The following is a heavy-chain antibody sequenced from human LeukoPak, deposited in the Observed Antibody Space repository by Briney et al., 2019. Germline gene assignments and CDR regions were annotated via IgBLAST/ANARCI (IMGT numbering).Heavy chain of an antibody. V-gene: IGHV3-30-3*01. J-gene: IGHJ4*02. CDR2: ISYDGSNK. D-gene: IGHD1-7*01. CDR3: ARDPPTGTTGYFDY. Sequence: GGSLRLSCAASGFTFSSYAMHWVSQAPGKGLEWVAVISYDGSNKYYADSVKGRFTISRDNSKNTLYLQMNSLRAEDTAVYYCARDPPTGTTGYFDYWGQGTLVTVSS. CDR1: GFTFSSYA.